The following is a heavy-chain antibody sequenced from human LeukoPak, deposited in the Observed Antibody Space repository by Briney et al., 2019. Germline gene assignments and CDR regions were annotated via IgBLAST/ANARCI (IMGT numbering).Heavy chain of an antibody. Sequence: ASVTVSCKASGYTFTGYYMHWVRQAPGQGLEWMGWINPNSGGTNYAQKFQGRVTITRNTSISTAYMELSSLRSEDTAVYYCARSTYGSSGWTFDAFDIWGQGTMVTVSS. CDR2: INPNSGGT. D-gene: IGHD6-19*01. CDR3: ARSTYGSSGWTFDAFDI. V-gene: IGHV1-2*02. CDR1: GYTFTGYY. J-gene: IGHJ3*02.